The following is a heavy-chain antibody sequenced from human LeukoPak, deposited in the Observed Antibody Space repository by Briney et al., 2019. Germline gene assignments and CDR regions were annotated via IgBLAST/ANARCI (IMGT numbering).Heavy chain of an antibody. Sequence: TSVKVSCKASGFTFTSSAMQWVRQARGQRLEWIGWIVVGSGNTNYARKFQERVTITRDMSTSTAYMELSSLRSEDTAVYYCAREAAGMMEGYYYYMDVWGKGTTVTVSS. CDR1: GFTFTSSA. J-gene: IGHJ6*03. CDR2: IVVGSGNT. V-gene: IGHV1-58*02. CDR3: AREAAGMMEGYYYYMDV. D-gene: IGHD6-13*01.